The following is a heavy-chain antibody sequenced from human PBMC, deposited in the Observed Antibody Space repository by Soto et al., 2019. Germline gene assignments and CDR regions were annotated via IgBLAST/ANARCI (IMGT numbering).Heavy chain of an antibody. CDR3: ARDSVGNAGSWYSVYFDY. V-gene: IGHV3-48*02. CDR1: GFTFSSYS. J-gene: IGHJ4*02. D-gene: IGHD6-13*01. CDR2: ISSSSSTI. Sequence: EVQLVESGGGLVQPGGSLRLSGAASGFTFSSYSMNWVRQAPGKGLEWVSYISSSSSTIYYADSVKGRFTISRDNAKNSLYLQMNSLRDEDTAVYYCARDSVGNAGSWYSVYFDYWGQGTLVTVSS.